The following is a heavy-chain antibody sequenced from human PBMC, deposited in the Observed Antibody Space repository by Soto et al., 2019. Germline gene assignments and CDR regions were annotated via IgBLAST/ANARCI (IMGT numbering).Heavy chain of an antibody. Sequence: GGSLRLSCAASGFTFSGSAMHWVRQASGKGLEWVGRIRSRANSYATAYAASVKGRFTISSGDSKNTAYLQMNSLKTEATAVYYSTRNPPEDMMQNWGQGTLVTVSS. CDR1: GFTFSGSA. J-gene: IGHJ4*02. CDR3: TRNPPEDMMQN. CDR2: IRSRANSYAT. V-gene: IGHV3-73*01. D-gene: IGHD2-15*01.